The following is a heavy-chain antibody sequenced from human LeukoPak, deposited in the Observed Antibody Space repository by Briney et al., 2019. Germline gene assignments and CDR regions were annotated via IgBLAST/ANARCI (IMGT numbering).Heavy chain of an antibody. Sequence: ASVKVSCKASGGTFSSTTINWVRQAPGQGLEWMGGITPIFRTPNYAQKFQGRVTITAVESMRTAYMELSSLRSEDTAVYYCARGWLAETTVVTPYNYWGQGTLVTVSS. V-gene: IGHV1-69*13. CDR3: ARGWLAETTVVTPYNY. CDR2: ITPIFRTP. J-gene: IGHJ4*02. D-gene: IGHD2-21*02. CDR1: GGTFSSTT.